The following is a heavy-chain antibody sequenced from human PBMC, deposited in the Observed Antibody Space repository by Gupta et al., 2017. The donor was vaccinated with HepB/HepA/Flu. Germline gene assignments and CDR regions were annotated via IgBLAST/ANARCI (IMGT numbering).Heavy chain of an antibody. CDR2: ISDSGAA. Sequence: QVQLQESGPGLVKPSETLSLSCSVSGDSMIGYSWNWIRQSPGEGLQWIGNISDSGAASFHPYFESRVTMSLDTSKSQFSLRLNSITAADTAIYYCARQNISDYINTWFDVWGQGSVVIVSS. V-gene: IGHV4-59*08. CDR3: ARQNISDYINTWFDV. D-gene: IGHD3-22*01. J-gene: IGHJ5*02. CDR1: GDSMIGYS.